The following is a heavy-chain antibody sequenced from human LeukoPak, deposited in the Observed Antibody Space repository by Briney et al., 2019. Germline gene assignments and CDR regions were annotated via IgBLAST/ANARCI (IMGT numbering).Heavy chain of an antibody. CDR1: GFTFSNYD. V-gene: IGHV3-13*01. D-gene: IGHD3-9*01. J-gene: IGHJ3*02. CDR3: ARGPYRNYDILTGYHDAFDI. CDR2: IGTAGDT. Sequence: GGSLRLSCAASGFTFSNYDMHWVRQATGKGLEWVSAIGTAGDTYYPGSVKGRFTISRENANNSLYPQMKSLRAGDTAVYYCARGPYRNYDILTGYHDAFDIWGQGATVTVSS.